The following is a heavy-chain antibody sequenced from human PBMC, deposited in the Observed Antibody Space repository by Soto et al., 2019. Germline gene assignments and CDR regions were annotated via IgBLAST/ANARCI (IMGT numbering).Heavy chain of an antibody. D-gene: IGHD3-9*01. V-gene: IGHV6-1*01. J-gene: IGHJ3*01. CDR3: ARALMNPHRAFDL. CDR1: GYSVSSNSAA. CDR2: TYYRSKWYS. Sequence: QTLSLTCVISGYSVSSNSAAWNLIRQSPSRGLEWLGRTYYRSKWYSDYAVSVKSRVIVNPDTSKNKFSLQLNSVTPADTAVYYCARALMNPHRAFDLWGQGTMVTVSS.